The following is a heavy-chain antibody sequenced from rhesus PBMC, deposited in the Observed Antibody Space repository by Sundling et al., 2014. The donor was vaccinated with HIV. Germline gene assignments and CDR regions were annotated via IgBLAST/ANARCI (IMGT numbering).Heavy chain of an antibody. CDR1: DYTFTRYY. V-gene: IGHV1-200*01. CDR2: INPSNGNT. J-gene: IGHJ4*01. D-gene: IGHD3-9*01. CDR3: ARRYYDDNYGYGGNFDY. Sequence: QVHLVQSGAEVKKPGTSVKLSCKASDYTFTRYYINWIRQSPGQVFDWMGWINPSNGNTGYAPRFQGRVTMTRDTSTSTAYMELSSLRSEDTAVYYCARRYYDDNYGYGGNFDYWGQGVLVTVSP.